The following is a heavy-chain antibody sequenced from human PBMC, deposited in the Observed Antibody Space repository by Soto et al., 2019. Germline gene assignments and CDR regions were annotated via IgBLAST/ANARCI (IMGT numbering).Heavy chain of an antibody. CDR3: ARLSTSAGRRDLAC. Sequence: EVQLVESGGGLVQPGGSLRLSCAASGFSLSSYWMSWVRQAPGKGLEWVANMNQDGSESEYVGSVKGRFTFTRDNAKNPQYLQMNSLRAEDTAVYYCARLSTSAGRRDLACWGQGTLVTVSS. CDR1: GFSLSSYW. CDR2: MNQDGSES. J-gene: IGHJ4*02. V-gene: IGHV3-7*01.